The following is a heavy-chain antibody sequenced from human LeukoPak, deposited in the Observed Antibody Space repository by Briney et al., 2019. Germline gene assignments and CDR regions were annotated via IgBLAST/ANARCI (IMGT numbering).Heavy chain of an antibody. V-gene: IGHV3-20*04. J-gene: IGHJ3*02. CDR1: GFTFDDYG. CDR3: AREKWGSTGVAFDI. D-gene: IGHD2-8*01. Sequence: PGGSLRLSCAASGFTFDDYGMSWVRQAPGKGLEWVSGINWNGGSTGYADSVKGRFTISRDNAKNSLYLQMNSLRAEDTALYYCAREKWGSTGVAFDIWGQGTMVTVSS. CDR2: INWNGGST.